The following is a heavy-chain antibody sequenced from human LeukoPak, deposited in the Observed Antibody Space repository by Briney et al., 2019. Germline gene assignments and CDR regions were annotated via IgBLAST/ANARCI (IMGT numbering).Heavy chain of an antibody. Sequence: GASVKVSCRASGYTFTGYYMHWVRQAPGQGLEWMGRINPNSGGTNYAQKFQGRVTMTRDTSISTAYMELSRLRSDDTAVYYCARDMGGFLADREVYYYYGMDVWGQGTTVTVSS. CDR3: ARDMGGFLADREVYYYYGMDV. CDR1: GYTFTGYY. J-gene: IGHJ6*02. V-gene: IGHV1-2*06. D-gene: IGHD2-15*01. CDR2: INPNSGGT.